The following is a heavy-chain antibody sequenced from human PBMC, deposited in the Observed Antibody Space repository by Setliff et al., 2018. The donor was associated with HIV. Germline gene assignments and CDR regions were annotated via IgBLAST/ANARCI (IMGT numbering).Heavy chain of an antibody. Sequence: TLSLTCAFNGGSFSGYYWMWIRQSPGEGLEWIGEINHSGNTNYNPSLKSRVTMSGDTSKNQFSLNLTSVTAADTAVYFCARGLGRGSGTYYSPPGYWGPGTLVTVSS. CDR2: INHSGNT. CDR3: ARGLGRGSGTYYSPPGY. D-gene: IGHD3-10*01. V-gene: IGHV4-34*01. J-gene: IGHJ4*02. CDR1: GGSFSGYY.